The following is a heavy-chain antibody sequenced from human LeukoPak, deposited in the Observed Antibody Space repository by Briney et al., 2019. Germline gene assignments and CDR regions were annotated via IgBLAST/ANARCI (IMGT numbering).Heavy chain of an antibody. V-gene: IGHV3-23*01. D-gene: IGHD3-22*01. J-gene: IGHJ3*02. CDR3: AKGRLDYYDSSVYSGDDAFDI. CDR2: ISGSGGST. CDR1: EFSVGSNY. Sequence: PGGSLRLSCAASEFSVGSNYMTWVRQAPGHGLEWGSAISGSGGSTYYADSVKGRFTISRDNSKNTLYLQMSSLRAEDTAVYYCAKGRLDYYDSSVYSGDDAFDIWGQGTMVTVSS.